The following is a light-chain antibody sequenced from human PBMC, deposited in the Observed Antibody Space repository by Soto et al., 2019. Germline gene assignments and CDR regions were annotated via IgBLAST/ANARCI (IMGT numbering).Light chain of an antibody. J-gene: IGLJ2*01. CDR2: EDN. CDR3: QSYDSSNFVV. CDR1: SGSIASNY. V-gene: IGLV6-57*04. Sequence: NFMLTQPHSVSESPGKTVTISCTRSSGSIASNYVQWYQQRPGSAPTTVIYEDNQRPSGVPDRFSGSIDSSSNSASLTISGLKNEDEADYYCQSYDSSNFVVFGGGTKLTVL.